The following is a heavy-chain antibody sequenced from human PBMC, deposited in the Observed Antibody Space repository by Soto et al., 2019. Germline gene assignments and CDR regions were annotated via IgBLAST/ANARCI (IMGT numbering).Heavy chain of an antibody. J-gene: IGHJ6*02. V-gene: IGHV3-7*01. D-gene: IGHD6-19*01. CDR3: ARLYPGSGWPYHYYGMDV. CDR1: GFTFSSYC. Sequence: EVQLVESGGGLVQPGGSLRLSCVASGFTFSSYCMSWVRQAPGKGLEWVANIKEDGSEKYYVDSVKGRFTISRDNAKNSLYLQMNSLSAEDTAVYYCARLYPGSGWPYHYYGMDVWGQGTTVTVSS. CDR2: IKEDGSEK.